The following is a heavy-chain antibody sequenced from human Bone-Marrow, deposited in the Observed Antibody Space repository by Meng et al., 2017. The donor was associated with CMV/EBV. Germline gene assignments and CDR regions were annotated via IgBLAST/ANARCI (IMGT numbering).Heavy chain of an antibody. J-gene: IGHJ4*02. CDR2: ISHDGKNN. CDR3: ARAPYLEWEMDTTNPDY. Sequence: QVQLGESGGGVAQPGRSLRLSCAASGFSFSNFVMHWVRQAPGRGLEWVAVISHDGKNNYYADSVKGRFTISRDNSKNTLYLQMNSLRPEDTAVYYCARAPYLEWEMDTTNPDYWGQGTLVTVSS. V-gene: IGHV3-30*04. D-gene: IGHD5-24*01. CDR1: GFSFSNFV.